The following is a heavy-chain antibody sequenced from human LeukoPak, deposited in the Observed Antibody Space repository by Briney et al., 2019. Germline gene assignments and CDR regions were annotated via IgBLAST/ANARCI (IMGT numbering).Heavy chain of an antibody. Sequence: PSETLSRTCSVSGGSINNRNYYWGWVRQPPGKELEWIGHIYFGGSTFYNPSLKSRLTMSIDTSKDQFSLNINSVAAADTAVYYCARLPVYFGKGYFDSWGRGTLVTVSS. CDR2: IYFGGST. V-gene: IGHV4-39*01. CDR3: ARLPVYFGKGYFDS. J-gene: IGHJ4*02. D-gene: IGHD1-14*01. CDR1: GGSINNRNYY.